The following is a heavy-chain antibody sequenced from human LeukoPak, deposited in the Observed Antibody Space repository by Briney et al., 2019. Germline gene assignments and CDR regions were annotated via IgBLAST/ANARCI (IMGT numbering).Heavy chain of an antibody. D-gene: IGHD1-1*01. J-gene: IGHJ4*02. Sequence: GGSLRLSCAASAFTFDDYAMHWVRQAPGKGLEWVSGISWNSGSIGYADSVKGRFTISRDNSKNTLYLQMNSLRAEDTAVYYCAKFWRQFDYWGQGTLVTVSS. CDR1: AFTFDDYA. V-gene: IGHV3-9*01. CDR2: ISWNSGSI. CDR3: AKFWRQFDY.